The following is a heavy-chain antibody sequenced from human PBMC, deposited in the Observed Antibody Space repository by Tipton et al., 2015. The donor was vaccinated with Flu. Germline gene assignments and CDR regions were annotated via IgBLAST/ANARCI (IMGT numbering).Heavy chain of an antibody. D-gene: IGHD1-26*01. CDR3: ARVYIGGATGAYAFDI. J-gene: IGHJ3*02. Sequence: TLSLTCTVSGGSISSSSYYWGWIRQPPGKGLEWIGSIYYSGSTNYNPSLKSRVTISVDTSKNQFSLKLSSVTAADTAVYYCARVYIGGATGAYAFDIWGQGTMVTVSS. V-gene: IGHV4-61*05. CDR1: GGSISSSSYY. CDR2: IYYSGST.